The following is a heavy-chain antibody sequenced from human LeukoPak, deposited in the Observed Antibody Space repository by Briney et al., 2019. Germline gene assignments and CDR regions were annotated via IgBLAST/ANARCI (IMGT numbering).Heavy chain of an antibody. CDR2: IKSKTDGGTT. CDR1: GFTFSNAW. V-gene: IGHV3-15*01. D-gene: IGHD2-2*01. CDR3: TTASLFHCSSTSCSDY. Sequence: TGGSLRLSCAASGFTFSNAWMSWVRQAPGKGLEWVGRIKSKTDGGTTDYAAPVKGRFTISRDDSKNTLYLQMNSLKTEGTAVYYCTTASLFHCSSTSCSDYWGQGTLVTVSS. J-gene: IGHJ4*02.